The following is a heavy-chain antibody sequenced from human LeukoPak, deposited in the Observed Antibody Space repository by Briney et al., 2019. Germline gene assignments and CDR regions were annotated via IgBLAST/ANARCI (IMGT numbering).Heavy chain of an antibody. J-gene: IGHJ4*02. CDR3: ARVMWLWPD. D-gene: IGHD6-19*01. CDR1: GFTFTSYW. V-gene: IGHV3-7*01. CDR2: INQDGSEK. Sequence: GGSLRLSCAASGFTFTSYWMNWLRQAPGKGLEWVANINQDGSEKYYVDSVRGRFTISRDNAENSVYLQMNSLRAEDTAVYYCARVMWLWPDWGQGTLVTVSS.